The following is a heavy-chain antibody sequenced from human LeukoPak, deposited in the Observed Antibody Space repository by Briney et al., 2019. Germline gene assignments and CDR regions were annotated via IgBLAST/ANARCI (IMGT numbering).Heavy chain of an antibody. CDR3: ARVRWYSSSWYDDWYFDL. Sequence: SETLSLTCAVYGGSFSGYYWSWIRQPPGKGLEWIGEINHSGSTNYNPSLKSRVTISVDTSKSQFSLKLSSVTAADTAVYYCARVRWYSSSWYDDWYFDLWGRGTLVTVSS. D-gene: IGHD6-13*01. V-gene: IGHV4-34*01. CDR2: INHSGST. CDR1: GGSFSGYY. J-gene: IGHJ2*01.